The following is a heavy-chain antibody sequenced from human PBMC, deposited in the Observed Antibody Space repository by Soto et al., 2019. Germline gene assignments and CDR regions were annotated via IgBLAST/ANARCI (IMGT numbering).Heavy chain of an antibody. CDR3: AKDRDPYYYGSGSPLDY. D-gene: IGHD3-10*01. CDR2: ISGSGGST. Sequence: EVQVLESGGGLVQPGGSLRLSCAASGFTFSSYAMSWVRQASGKGLEWVSSISGSGGSTYYADSVKGRFTISRDNSKNTLSLQMNSLRAEDTAVYYCAKDRDPYYYGSGSPLDYWVQGNLVSVSS. J-gene: IGHJ4*02. CDR1: GFTFSSYA. V-gene: IGHV3-23*01.